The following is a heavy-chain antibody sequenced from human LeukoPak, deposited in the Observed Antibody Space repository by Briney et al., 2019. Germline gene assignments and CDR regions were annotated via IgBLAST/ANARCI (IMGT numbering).Heavy chain of an antibody. CDR3: AKGSEYLWGSLESYYFYYMDV. Sequence: GGSLRLSCEASGFTFSNYWFHWVRQVPGKGLVWVARINIASTEITYGDPVKGRFTVSRDNSKNTLYLQMNSLRVEDTAVYYCAKGSEYLWGSLESYYFYYMDVWGKGTTVTVSS. V-gene: IGHV3-74*03. CDR2: INIASTEI. J-gene: IGHJ6*03. CDR1: GFTFSNYW. D-gene: IGHD3-16*01.